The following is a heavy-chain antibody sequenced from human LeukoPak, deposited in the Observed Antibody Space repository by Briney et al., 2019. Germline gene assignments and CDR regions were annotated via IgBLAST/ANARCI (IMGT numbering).Heavy chain of an antibody. J-gene: IGHJ4*02. CDR1: GGSISSYY. V-gene: IGHV4-59*12. CDR3: ARAPRRSSQYYYVKGVFGY. Sequence: SETLSLTCTVSGGSISSYYWSWIRQPPGKGLEWIGYIYYSGSTNYNPSLKSRVTISVDTSKNQFSLKLSSVTAADTAVYYCARAPRRSSQYYYVKGVFGYWGQGTLVTVSS. CDR2: IYYSGST. D-gene: IGHD3-10*02.